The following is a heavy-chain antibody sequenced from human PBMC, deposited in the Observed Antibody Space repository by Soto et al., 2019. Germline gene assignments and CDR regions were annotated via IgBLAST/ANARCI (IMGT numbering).Heavy chain of an antibody. CDR2: ISPMFGAA. Sequence: QVQLVQSGAEMQNPGSSVKVSCQSSGGTFNTAAMNWVRQAPGQGPEWMGDISPMFGAANYAPKFQGRVTITADESTGTSYMQLSSLTSEDTALYFCAREVQVHTPAFVYWGQGTLVTVSS. D-gene: IGHD3-10*01. CDR1: GGTFNTAA. CDR3: AREVQVHTPAFVY. V-gene: IGHV1-69*19. J-gene: IGHJ4*02.